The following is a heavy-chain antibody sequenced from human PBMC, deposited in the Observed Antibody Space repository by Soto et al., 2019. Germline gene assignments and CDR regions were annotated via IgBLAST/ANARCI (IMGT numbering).Heavy chain of an antibody. V-gene: IGHV3-30*18. CDR2: ISYDGSNK. CDR1: GFTFSSYG. J-gene: IGHJ4*02. Sequence: GGSLRLSCAASGFTFSSYGMHWVRQAPGKGLEWVAVISYDGSNKYYADSVKGRFTISRDNSKNTLYLQMNSLRAEDTAVYYCAKQHPQNYYGSGSYYKGPYYFDYWGQGTLVTVSS. CDR3: AKQHPQNYYGSGSYYKGPYYFDY. D-gene: IGHD3-10*01.